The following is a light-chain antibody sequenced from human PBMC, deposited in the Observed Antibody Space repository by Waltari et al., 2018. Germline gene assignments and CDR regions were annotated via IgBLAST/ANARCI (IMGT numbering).Light chain of an antibody. Sequence: QSVLTQPPSASGTPGQRVTISCSGSSSNIGSNYVYWYQQLPGTAPKLLIYRNDQRPSVVPDRFSGSKSGTSASLAISGLRSDDEANYYCAAWDDSLREVFGGGTRLTVL. CDR1: SSNIGSNY. CDR2: RND. J-gene: IGLJ3*02. CDR3: AAWDDSLREV. V-gene: IGLV1-47*01.